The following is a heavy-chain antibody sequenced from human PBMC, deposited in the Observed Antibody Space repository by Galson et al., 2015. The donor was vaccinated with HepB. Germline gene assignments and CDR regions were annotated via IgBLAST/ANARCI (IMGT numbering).Heavy chain of an antibody. Sequence: SLRLSCAASGFTFSNYAIHCVRQAPGKGLEWVAVISFDGSEKYYAASVKGRFTISRDNSKNTLFLQMNRVRADDTAVYYCAAFVSGSGSYFNAAFDLWGQGTMVTVSS. J-gene: IGHJ3*01. CDR3: AAFVSGSGSYFNAAFDL. D-gene: IGHD3-10*01. CDR1: GFTFSNYA. CDR2: ISFDGSEK. V-gene: IGHV3-30-3*01.